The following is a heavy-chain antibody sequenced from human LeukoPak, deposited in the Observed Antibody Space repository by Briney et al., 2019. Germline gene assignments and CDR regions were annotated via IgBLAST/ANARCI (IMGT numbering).Heavy chain of an antibody. D-gene: IGHD5-18*01. J-gene: IGHJ4*02. CDR3: AHLDTDMVAHGTYYFDY. V-gene: IGHV2-5*01. CDR1: GFSLSTSGVG. CDR2: IYWNDDK. Sequence: SGPTLVNPTQTLTLTCTFSGFSLSTSGVGVGWIRQPPGKALEWLALIYWNDDKRYSPSLKSRLTITKDTSKNQVVLTMTNMDPVDTATYYCAHLDTDMVAHGTYYFDYWGQGTLVTVSS.